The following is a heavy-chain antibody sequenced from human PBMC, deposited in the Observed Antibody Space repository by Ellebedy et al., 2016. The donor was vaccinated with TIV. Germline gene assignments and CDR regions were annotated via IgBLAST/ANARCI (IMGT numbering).Heavy chain of an antibody. CDR1: GYTLTELS. Sequence: AASVKVSCKVSGYTLTELSIHWVRQAPGKGLEWMGGFDPEDGETTNAQKFQGRVTMTEDTSTDTAYMELSSLRSEDTAVYYCATFILRGVIPIKNAFDIWGQGTMVTVSS. D-gene: IGHD2-21*01. V-gene: IGHV1-24*01. CDR3: ATFILRGVIPIKNAFDI. J-gene: IGHJ3*02. CDR2: FDPEDGET.